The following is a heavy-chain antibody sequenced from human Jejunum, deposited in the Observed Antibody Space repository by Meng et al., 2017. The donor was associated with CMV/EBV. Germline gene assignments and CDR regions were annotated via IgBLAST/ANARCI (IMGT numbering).Heavy chain of an antibody. J-gene: IGHJ4*02. CDR1: GGSIPGYY. CDR3: AKERRDGYKYYSDY. V-gene: IGHV4-59*01. CDR2: IYDSGGT. D-gene: IGHD5-24*01. Sequence: SGGSIPGYYWSWIRQPPGKGLEWIGYIYDSGGTNYNPSLKSRVTISVDTSKNQFSLRLSSVTAADTAVYYCAKERRDGYKYYSDYWGQGTLVTVSS.